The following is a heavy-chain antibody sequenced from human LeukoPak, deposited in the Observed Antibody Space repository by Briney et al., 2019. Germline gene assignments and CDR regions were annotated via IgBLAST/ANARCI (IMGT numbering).Heavy chain of an antibody. CDR1: GFTVSNNY. Sequence: GGSLRLSCAASGFTVSNNYMSWVRQAPGKGLEWVSVIYSGGSTYYADSVKGRFTISRDNSKNMVYLQMNSLRAEDTAVYYCAELGITMIGGVWGKGTTVTISS. CDR2: IYSGGST. CDR3: AELGITMIGGV. J-gene: IGHJ6*04. V-gene: IGHV3-66*01. D-gene: IGHD3-10*02.